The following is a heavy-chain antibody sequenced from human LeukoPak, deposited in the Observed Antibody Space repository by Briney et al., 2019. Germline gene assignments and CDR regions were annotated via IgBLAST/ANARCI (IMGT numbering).Heavy chain of an antibody. Sequence: GGSLRLSCAASGFTFSSYWMSWVRQAPGKGLEWVANIKQDGSEKYYVDSVKGRFTISRDNAKNSLYLQMNSLRAEDTALYYCAKDMWSSGSYPHFDYWGQGTLVTVSS. CDR3: AKDMWSSGSYPHFDY. CDR2: IKQDGSEK. CDR1: GFTFSSYW. V-gene: IGHV3-7*03. J-gene: IGHJ4*02. D-gene: IGHD1-26*01.